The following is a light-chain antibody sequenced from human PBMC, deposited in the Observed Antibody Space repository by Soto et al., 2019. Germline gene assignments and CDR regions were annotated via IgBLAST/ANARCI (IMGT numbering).Light chain of an antibody. CDR3: MQALQTPLT. CDR1: QSLLHSNGYNY. CDR2: LGS. Sequence: IVMTQSPLSLPVTPGEPASISCRSSQSLLHSNGYNYLDWYLQKPGQSPQLLIYLGSNRASGVPDRFSGSGSGTDFTLKISRVEAEDVGVYYYMQALQTPLTFGGGNKVEIK. V-gene: IGKV2-28*01. J-gene: IGKJ4*01.